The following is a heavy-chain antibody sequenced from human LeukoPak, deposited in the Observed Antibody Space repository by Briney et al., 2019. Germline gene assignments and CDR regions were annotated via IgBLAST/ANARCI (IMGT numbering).Heavy chain of an antibody. V-gene: IGHV3-49*03. CDR1: GFTFGDYA. J-gene: IGHJ4*02. CDR3: TRDSPNYYDSSGYAGFDY. D-gene: IGHD3-22*01. CDR2: IRSKAYGGTT. Sequence: GGSLRLSCTASGFTFGDYAMSWFRQAPGKGLEWVGFIRSKAYGGTTEYAASVKGRFTISRDDSKSIAYPQMNSLKTEDTAVYYCTRDSPNYYDSSGYAGFDYWGQGTLVTVSS.